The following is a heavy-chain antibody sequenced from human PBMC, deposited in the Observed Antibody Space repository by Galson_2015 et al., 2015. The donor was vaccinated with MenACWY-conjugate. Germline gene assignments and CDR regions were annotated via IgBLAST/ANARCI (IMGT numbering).Heavy chain of an antibody. CDR3: TKNPYYDILTGYYTPGWFAP. V-gene: IGHV3-23*01. CDR1: GFTFSNYA. CDR2: TSGRGDGT. Sequence: SLRLSCAASGFTFSNYAMSWVRQAPGKGLEWVSATSGRGDGTYYADSVKGRFTISRDNSKNTLYLQMNSLRAEDTAVYYCTKNPYYDILTGYYTPGWFAPWCQGTLVTVSS. D-gene: IGHD3-9*01. J-gene: IGHJ5*02.